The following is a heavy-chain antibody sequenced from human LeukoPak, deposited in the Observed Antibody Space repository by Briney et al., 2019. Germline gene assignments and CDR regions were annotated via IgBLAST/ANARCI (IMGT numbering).Heavy chain of an antibody. V-gene: IGHV1-69*13. CDR1: GGTFSSYA. D-gene: IGHD5-12*01. CDR2: IIPIFGTA. J-gene: IGHJ3*02. Sequence: SVNVSCKASGGTFSSYAISWVRQAPGQGLEWMGGIIPIFGTANYAQKFQGRVTITADESTSTAYMELSSLRSEDTAVYYCARELSDSGYDHIPIAHDAFDIWGQGTMVTVSS. CDR3: ARELSDSGYDHIPIAHDAFDI.